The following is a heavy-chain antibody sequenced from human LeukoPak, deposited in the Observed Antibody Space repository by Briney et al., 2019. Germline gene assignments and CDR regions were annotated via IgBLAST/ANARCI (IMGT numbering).Heavy chain of an antibody. Sequence: PGGSLRLSCAASGFTFSSYWMSWVRQAPGKGLVWVSGISGGGGSTSYADSVKGRFTISRDNAKNTLYLQMKSLRAEDTAVYYCARGFTIFGVVNDAFDIWGQGTMVTVSS. V-gene: IGHV3-74*01. J-gene: IGHJ3*02. CDR2: ISGGGGST. CDR1: GFTFSSYW. CDR3: ARGFTIFGVVNDAFDI. D-gene: IGHD3-3*01.